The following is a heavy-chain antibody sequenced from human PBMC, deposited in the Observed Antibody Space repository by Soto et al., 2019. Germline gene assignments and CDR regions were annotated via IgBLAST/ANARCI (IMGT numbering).Heavy chain of an antibody. CDR3: ARTSIRRLYFGMDV. J-gene: IGHJ6*02. CDR2: IYYSGST. CDR1: GGSVSSGSYY. Sequence: SETLSLTCTVSGGSVSSGSYYWSWIRQPPGKGLEWIGYIYYSGSTNYNPSLKSRVTISVDTSKNQFSLKLSSVTAADTAVYYCARTSIRRLYFGMDVWGQGTTVTVSS. V-gene: IGHV4-61*01. D-gene: IGHD3-3*02.